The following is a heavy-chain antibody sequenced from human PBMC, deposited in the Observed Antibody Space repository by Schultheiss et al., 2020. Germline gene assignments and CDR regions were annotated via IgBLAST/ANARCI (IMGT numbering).Heavy chain of an antibody. Sequence: GGSLRLSCAASGFTFSNAWMSWVRQAPGKGLEWVGRIKSKTDGGTTDYAAPVKGRFTISRDDSKNTLYLQMNSLKTEDTAVYYCARRQTIQRGKGAFDIWGQGTMVTVSS. D-gene: IGHD2-21*01. V-gene: IGHV3-15*01. CDR1: GFTFSNAW. CDR2: IKSKTDGGTT. CDR3: ARRQTIQRGKGAFDI. J-gene: IGHJ3*02.